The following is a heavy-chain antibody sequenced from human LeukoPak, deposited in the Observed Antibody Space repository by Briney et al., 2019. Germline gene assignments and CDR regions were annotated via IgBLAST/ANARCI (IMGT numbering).Heavy chain of an antibody. D-gene: IGHD3-22*01. Sequence: ASVKVSCKASGGTFSSYAISWVRQAPGQGLEWMGGIIPIFGTANYAQKFQGRVTITAGESTSTAYMELSSLRSEDTAVYYCALYYYDSSGYYYLDYWGQGTLVTVSS. J-gene: IGHJ4*02. V-gene: IGHV1-69*13. CDR2: IIPIFGTA. CDR1: GGTFSSYA. CDR3: ALYYYDSSGYYYLDY.